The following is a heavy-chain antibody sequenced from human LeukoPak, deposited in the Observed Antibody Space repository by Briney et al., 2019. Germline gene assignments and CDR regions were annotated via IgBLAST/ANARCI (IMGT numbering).Heavy chain of an antibody. D-gene: IGHD6-13*01. V-gene: IGHV1-69*13. CDR3: ARDLSIAAAVPDY. CDR2: IVPIYGPP. Sequence: SVKVSCKASGDTFSTYVLNWMRQAPGQGLEWMGGIVPIYGPPSYAQKFQGRVTITADESTSTAYMELSSLRSDDTAVYYCARDLSIAAAVPDYWGQGTLVTVSS. CDR1: GDTFSTYV. J-gene: IGHJ4*02.